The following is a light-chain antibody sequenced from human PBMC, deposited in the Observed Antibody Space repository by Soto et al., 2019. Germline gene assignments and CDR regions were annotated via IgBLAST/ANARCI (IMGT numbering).Light chain of an antibody. Sequence: EIVLTQSPGTLSLSPGESTTLSCRASQSVGRNFLAWYQQKPGGAPSLLIHGASSRPTGVPDRFSGSGSETDFTLTISSLEPEDFAVYYCNQYAAAPLPSGGGTKVEIK. CDR1: QSVGRNF. CDR3: NQYAAAPLP. J-gene: IGKJ4*01. CDR2: GAS. V-gene: IGKV3-20*01.